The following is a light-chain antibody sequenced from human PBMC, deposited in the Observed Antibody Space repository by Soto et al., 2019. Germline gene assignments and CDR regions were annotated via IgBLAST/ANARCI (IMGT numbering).Light chain of an antibody. J-gene: IGKJ1*01. CDR3: QQYGSSPRT. CDR1: QSVNSGY. CDR2: DTS. Sequence: EIVLTQSPGTLSLSPGERATLSCRASQSVNSGYLAWYQHTPGQAPRLLIYDTSIRATGIPDRFSGSGSGTDFTLTISRLEPEDLAVFYYQQYGSSPRTFGQGTKVDIK. V-gene: IGKV3-20*01.